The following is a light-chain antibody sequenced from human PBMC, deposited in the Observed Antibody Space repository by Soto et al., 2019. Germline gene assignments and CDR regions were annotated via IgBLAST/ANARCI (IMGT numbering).Light chain of an antibody. J-gene: IGKJ4*01. CDR3: QQYSEWPLT. CDR2: ATS. V-gene: IGKV3-15*01. CDR1: QRVSSK. Sequence: EIVMTQSPATLSVSPGERATLSCRASQRVSSKLAWFQQQPGRAPRLLIYATSARATAIPARFSGSGSGTEFTLTISSLQSEDFAVYYWQQYSEWPLTFGGGTRVEIK.